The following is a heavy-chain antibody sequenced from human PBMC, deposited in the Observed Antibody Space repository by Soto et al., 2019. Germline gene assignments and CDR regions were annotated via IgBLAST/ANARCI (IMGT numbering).Heavy chain of an antibody. CDR3: ARGVGSGSNYNQYNWFDP. D-gene: IGHD3-10*01. CDR1: GYTFTNYG. Sequence: QVQLVQSGGEVKKPGASVKVSCKASGYTFTNYGISWVRQAPGQGLEWMGWINVYNGNTKYAQKVQGRVTMTTDTTTSTAYMELRSLRSDATAVYYCARGVGSGSNYNQYNWFDPWGQGTLVTVSS. CDR2: INVYNGNT. V-gene: IGHV1-18*01. J-gene: IGHJ5*02.